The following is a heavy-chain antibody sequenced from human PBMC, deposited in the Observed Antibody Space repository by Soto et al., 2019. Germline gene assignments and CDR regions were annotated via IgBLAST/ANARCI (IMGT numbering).Heavy chain of an antibody. Sequence: PSETLSLTCTVSGGSISSYYWSWIRQPPGKGLEWIGYIYYSGSTNYNPSLKSRVTISVDTSKNQFSLKLSSVTAADTAVYYCARYGLTRIAVAGNPGFFDYCGQGTLVTVSS. V-gene: IGHV4-59*08. CDR1: GGSISSYY. CDR2: IYYSGST. J-gene: IGHJ4*02. CDR3: ARYGLTRIAVAGNPGFFDY. D-gene: IGHD6-19*01.